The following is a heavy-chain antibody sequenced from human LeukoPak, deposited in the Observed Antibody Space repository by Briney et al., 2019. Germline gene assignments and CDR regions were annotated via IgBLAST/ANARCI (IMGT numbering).Heavy chain of an antibody. CDR3: ARDQGQEDGYNY. V-gene: IGHV3-53*01. CDR1: GFTFSSNY. Sequence: GGSLRLSCAASGFTFSSNYMSWVRQAPGKGLEWVSVIYSGGSTYYADSVKGRFTISRDNSKNTLYLQMNSLRAEDTAVYYCARDQGQEDGYNYSGQGTLVTVSS. CDR2: IYSGGST. J-gene: IGHJ4*02. D-gene: IGHD5-24*01.